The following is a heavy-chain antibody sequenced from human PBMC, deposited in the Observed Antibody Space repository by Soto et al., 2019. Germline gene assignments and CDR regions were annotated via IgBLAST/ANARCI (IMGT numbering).Heavy chain of an antibody. Sequence: ASVKVSCKTSGDTFNKYYIHWVRQAPGQGLEWMGRINPNGGATDYAQKFEGWVTMTRDTSSNTAYMELSSLKSDDTAVYYCARFNPTPDAFDIWGQGTMVTVSS. J-gene: IGHJ3*02. CDR1: GDTFNKYY. CDR2: INPNGGAT. V-gene: IGHV1-2*04. CDR3: ARFNPTPDAFDI.